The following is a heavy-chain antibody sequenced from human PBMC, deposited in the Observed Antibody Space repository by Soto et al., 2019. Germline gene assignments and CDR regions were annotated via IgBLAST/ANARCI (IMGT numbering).Heavy chain of an antibody. D-gene: IGHD3-10*01. Sequence: QVQLVESGGGVVQPGRSLRLSCAASGFTFSTYAMHWVRQAPGKGLEWVAVISYDGSNKYYADSVKGRFTISRDNSKNKLYLQMHSLGAEDTDVYYYARGQPSGMVRDGEDDYWGQGTLVTVSS. CDR3: ARGQPSGMVRDGEDDY. CDR1: GFTFSTYA. J-gene: IGHJ4*02. V-gene: IGHV3-30-3*01. CDR2: ISYDGSNK.